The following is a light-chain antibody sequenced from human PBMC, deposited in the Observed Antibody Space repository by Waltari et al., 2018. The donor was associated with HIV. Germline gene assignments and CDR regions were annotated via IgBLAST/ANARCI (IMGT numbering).Light chain of an antibody. V-gene: IGKV1-39*01. CDR3: QQSYSTPHT. J-gene: IGKJ2*01. CDR1: QSISKY. CDR2: GAS. Sequence: DLQITQSPSSLSASVGDSVTFTCRASQSISKYLNWYQQRPGKAPKLLIYGASSLQGGVPSRFSASGSGTDFTLIISSLQVEDVATYFCQQSYSTPHTFGQGTKLEIK.